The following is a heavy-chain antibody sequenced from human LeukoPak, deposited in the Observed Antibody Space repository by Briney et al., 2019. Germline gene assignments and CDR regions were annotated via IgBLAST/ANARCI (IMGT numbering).Heavy chain of an antibody. J-gene: IGHJ3*02. Sequence: GGSLRLSCAASGFTFSSYAMSWVRQAPGKGLEWVANIKQDGSEKYYVDSVKGRFTISRDNAKNSLYLQMNSLRAEDTAVYYCARARGSWRKPDAFDIWGQGTMVTVSS. CDR3: ARARGSWRKPDAFDI. CDR2: IKQDGSEK. D-gene: IGHD1-1*01. CDR1: GFTFSSYA. V-gene: IGHV3-7*04.